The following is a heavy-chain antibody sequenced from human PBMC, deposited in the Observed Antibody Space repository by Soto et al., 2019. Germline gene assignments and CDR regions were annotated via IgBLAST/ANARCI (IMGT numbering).Heavy chain of an antibody. CDR1: GFTFSSHG. D-gene: IGHD5-18*01. CDR2: ISAYNGNT. CDR3: ARDGVDTATGYYYAMDV. V-gene: IGHV1-18*01. Sequence: ASVKGSCKGSGFTFSSHGMRWGRPAPGQRLEWMGWISAYNGNTNYAQKLQGRVTMTTDTSTSTAYMELRSLRSDDTAVYYCARDGVDTATGYYYAMDVWGQGTTVTVSS. J-gene: IGHJ6*02.